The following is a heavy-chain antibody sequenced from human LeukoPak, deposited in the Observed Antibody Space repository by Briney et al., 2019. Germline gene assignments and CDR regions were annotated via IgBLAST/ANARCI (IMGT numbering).Heavy chain of an antibody. Sequence: GGSLRLSCAASGFIFSRYDIHWVRQAPGKGLEWVAFIRCDGSNKNYADSVKGRFTISRDNFMSTVYLQMNSLRAEDTAVYYCAKDRQTITIFGVVNTPRANFDYWGQGTLVTVSS. CDR2: IRCDGSNK. CDR3: AKDRQTITIFGVVNTPRANFDY. J-gene: IGHJ4*02. CDR1: GFIFSRYD. D-gene: IGHD3-3*01. V-gene: IGHV3-30*02.